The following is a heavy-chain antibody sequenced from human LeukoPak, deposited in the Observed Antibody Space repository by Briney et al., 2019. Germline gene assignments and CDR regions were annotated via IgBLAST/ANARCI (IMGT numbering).Heavy chain of an antibody. CDR1: XFIXSXFD. J-gene: IGHJ4*02. D-gene: IGHD1-14*01. CDR3: ASNTGD. CDR2: ISYDGSNR. Sequence: GSXXLXCXAXXFIXSXFDMHWIRQAPGKGLEWVAVISYDGSNRYYADSVKGRFTISRDNSKSTLYLQVDSLRAEDTAVYYCASNTGDWGQGTLVTVSS. V-gene: IGHV3-30*03.